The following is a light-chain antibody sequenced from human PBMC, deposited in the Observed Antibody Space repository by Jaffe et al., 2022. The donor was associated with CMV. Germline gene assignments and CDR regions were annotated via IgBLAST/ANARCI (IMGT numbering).Light chain of an antibody. CDR2: ENN. CDR3: GTWDSSLSAGV. J-gene: IGLJ1*01. Sequence: QSVLTQPPSVSAAPGQRVTISCSGSRSNIGNNYVSWYQHLPGTAPKLLISENNERPSGIPDRFSGSKSGTSATLGITGLQTGDEADYYCGTWDSSLSAGVFGTGTKVTVL. V-gene: IGLV1-51*02. CDR1: RSNIGNNY.